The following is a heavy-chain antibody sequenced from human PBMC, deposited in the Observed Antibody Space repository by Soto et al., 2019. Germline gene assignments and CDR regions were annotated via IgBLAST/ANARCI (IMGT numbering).Heavy chain of an antibody. CDR3: ARDRSRTAYFDY. CDR2: ISYTGST. Sequence: PSETLSLTCTLSGDSMGSGDYYWSWIRQHPGKGLEWIGYISYTGSTYYNSSPKSRVTISVDTSKDQFSLKLTSVTAADTAVYYCARDRSRTAYFDYWGQGSLVTVSS. J-gene: IGHJ4*02. V-gene: IGHV4-31*03. D-gene: IGHD2-21*02. CDR1: GDSMGSGDYY.